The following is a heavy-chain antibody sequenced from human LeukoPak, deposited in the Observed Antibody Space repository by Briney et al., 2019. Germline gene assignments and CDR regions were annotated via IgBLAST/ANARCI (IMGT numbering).Heavy chain of an antibody. J-gene: IGHJ4*02. CDR1: GGSISSDSYY. V-gene: IGHV4-61*02. CDR2: IYTSGST. Sequence: PSETLSLTCTVSGGSISSDSYYWSWIRQPAGKGLEWIGRIYTSGSTNYNPSLKSRVTISVDTSKNQFSLKLSSVTAADTAVSYCARGPGPYYFDYWGQGTLVTVSS. CDR3: ARGPGPYYFDY.